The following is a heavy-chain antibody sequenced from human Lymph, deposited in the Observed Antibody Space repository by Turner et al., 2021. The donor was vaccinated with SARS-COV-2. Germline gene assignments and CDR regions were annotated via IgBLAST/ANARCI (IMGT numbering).Heavy chain of an antibody. CDR1: GFTFDESA. Sequence: EVQLVESGGGLVQPGRSLSLSWAATGFTFDESAMHWVRQAPGKGLEWVSGIKWSGGSIAYADSVKGRFTISRDNPKNSLYLQMNSLRAEDTAFYYCAKDLAGTYYSSFDYWGQGTLVTVSS. CDR2: IKWSGGSI. V-gene: IGHV3-9*01. D-gene: IGHD1-26*01. J-gene: IGHJ4*02. CDR3: AKDLAGTYYSSFDY.